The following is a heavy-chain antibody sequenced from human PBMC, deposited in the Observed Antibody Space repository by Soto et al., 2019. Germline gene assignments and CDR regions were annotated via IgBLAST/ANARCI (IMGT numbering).Heavy chain of an antibody. CDR1: GFPFSNAS. V-gene: IGHV3-15*01. D-gene: IGHD1-1*01. CDR2: IKTKTDGETT. CDR3: TTRRDNWNDGNAFDI. Sequence: VQLVESGGGLVKPGGSLSLSCEAPGFPFSNASMPWVPQAPGKGREWVGRIKTKTDGETTDHAAPVKGRFTISRDDSRNTLFLQMNSLKTEDTAVYYCTTRRDNWNDGNAFDIWGQGTMVTVSS. J-gene: IGHJ3*02.